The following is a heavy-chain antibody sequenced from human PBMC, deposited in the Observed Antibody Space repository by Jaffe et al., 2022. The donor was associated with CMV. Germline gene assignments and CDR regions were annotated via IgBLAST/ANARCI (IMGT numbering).Heavy chain of an antibody. CDR2: ISAYNGNT. J-gene: IGHJ6*02. CDR3: ARDPQRIAAADDYYYYYGMDV. Sequence: QVQLVQSGAEVKKPGASVKVSCKASGYTFTSYGISWVRQAPGQGLEWMGWISAYNGNTNYAQKLQGRVTMTTDTSTSTAYMELRSLRSDDTAVYYCARDPQRIAAADDYYYYYGMDVWGQGTTVTVSS. V-gene: IGHV1-18*01. D-gene: IGHD6-13*01. CDR1: GYTFTSYG.